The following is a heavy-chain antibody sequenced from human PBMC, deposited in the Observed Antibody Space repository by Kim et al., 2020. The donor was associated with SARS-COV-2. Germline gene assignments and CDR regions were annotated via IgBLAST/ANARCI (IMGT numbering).Heavy chain of an antibody. CDR2: ISGSGSST. V-gene: IGHV3-43*02. CDR1: GFTFDDYA. CDR3: AKDASVRLYFDH. J-gene: IGHJ4*02. D-gene: IGHD6-25*01. Sequence: GGSLRLSCAASGFTFDDYAMHWVRQAPGKGLEWVSLISGSGSSTYYADSVKGRFTISRDNSKNSLYLQINSLRTEDTALYYGAKDASVRLYFDHWGQGTL.